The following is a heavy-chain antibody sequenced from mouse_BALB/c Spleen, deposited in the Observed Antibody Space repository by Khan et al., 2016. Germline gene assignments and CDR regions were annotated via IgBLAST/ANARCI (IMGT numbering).Heavy chain of an antibody. J-gene: IGHJ3*01. CDR2: IYPGNVNT. D-gene: IGHD1-2*01. Sequence: QVQLQQPGPELVKPGASVRISCKASGYTFTSYYIHWMKQRPGQGLEWIGWIYPGNVNTEYNEKFKGKATLTADKSSSTAYMQLSSLTSEDSSVYFCAREGGYGSFAYWGQGTLVTVSA. CDR1: GYTFTSYY. V-gene: IGHV1S56*01. CDR3: AREGGYGSFAY.